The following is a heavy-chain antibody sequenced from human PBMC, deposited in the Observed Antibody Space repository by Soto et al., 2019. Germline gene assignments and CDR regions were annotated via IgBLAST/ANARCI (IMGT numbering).Heavy chain of an antibody. V-gene: IGHV3-30-3*01. CDR3: ARDPGDSGYDPTPFDY. CDR1: GFTFSSYA. J-gene: IGHJ4*02. D-gene: IGHD5-12*01. Sequence: GGSLRLSCAASGFTFSSYAMHWVRQAPGKGLEWVAVISYDGSNKYYADSVKGRFTISRDNSKNTLYLQMNSLRAEDTAVYYCARDPGDSGYDPTPFDYWGQGTLVTVSS. CDR2: ISYDGSNK.